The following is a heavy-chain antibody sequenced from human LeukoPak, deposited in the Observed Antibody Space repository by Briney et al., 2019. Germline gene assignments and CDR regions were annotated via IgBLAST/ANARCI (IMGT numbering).Heavy chain of an antibody. D-gene: IGHD2-15*01. J-gene: IGHJ4*02. CDR1: GFSFSRDH. V-gene: IGHV3-7*01. Sequence: GGSLRLSCSASGFSFSRDHMSWVRQAPGKGLECVAKIGPDGSQQYYVDSVRGRFTISRDNSKNSLYLHLNFLRAEDTAVYYCVTETWWRFDHWGQGSLVTVSS. CDR3: VTETWWRFDH. CDR2: IGPDGSQQ.